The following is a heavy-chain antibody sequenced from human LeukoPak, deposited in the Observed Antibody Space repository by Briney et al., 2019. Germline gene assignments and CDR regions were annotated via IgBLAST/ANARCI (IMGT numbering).Heavy chain of an antibody. CDR2: ITPSSSYI. Sequence: GGSLRLSCAASGFTFSDYSINWVRQAPGKGLEWVSSITPSSSYIYYADSVKGRFTISRDNASNSLYLQMNSLRAEDTAVYYCVRLRRNGDSSGYHYYYDYWGQGTLVTVSS. CDR1: GFTFSDYS. CDR3: VRLRRNGDSSGYHYYYDY. D-gene: IGHD3-22*01. J-gene: IGHJ4*02. V-gene: IGHV3-21*01.